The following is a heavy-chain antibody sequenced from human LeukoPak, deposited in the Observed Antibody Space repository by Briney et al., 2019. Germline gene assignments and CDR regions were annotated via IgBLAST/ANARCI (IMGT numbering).Heavy chain of an antibody. D-gene: IGHD6-19*01. CDR3: ARDGWMSSEDH. J-gene: IGHJ4*02. CDR2: ISSSSTI. V-gene: IGHV3-69-1*01. Sequence: KPGGSLRLSCAASGFIFSDYYITWIRQAPGKGLEWVSYISSSSTIYYADSVKGRFTISRDNAKKSLYLQMNSLRAEDTAVYYCARDGWMSSEDHWGQGTLVTVSP. CDR1: GFIFSDYY.